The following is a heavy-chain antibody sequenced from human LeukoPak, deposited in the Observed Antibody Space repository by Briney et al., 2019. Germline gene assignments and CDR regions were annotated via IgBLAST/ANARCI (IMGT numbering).Heavy chain of an antibody. Sequence: SETLSLTCTVSGGSISSGGYYWSWIRQHPGKGLEWIGYIYYSGSTYYNPSLKSRVTISVDTSKNQFSLRLSSVTAADTAVYYCAREGRSGVTSFPDYWGQGTLVTVSS. D-gene: IGHD4-17*01. CDR1: GGSISSGGYY. V-gene: IGHV4-31*03. J-gene: IGHJ4*02. CDR3: AREGRSGVTSFPDY. CDR2: IYYSGST.